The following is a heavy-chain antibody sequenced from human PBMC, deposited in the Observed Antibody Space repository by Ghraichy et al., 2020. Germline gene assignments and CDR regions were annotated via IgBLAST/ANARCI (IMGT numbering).Heavy chain of an antibody. Sequence: GESLNISCASSGFTFSNYWMSWVRRAPGKGLEWVANLDQDGGEKYYVDSVKGRFTISRDNAKNSLYLQMDSLRVEDTAVYYCAREGCDGECPDKHIHWGQGTLVTVSS. V-gene: IGHV3-7*01. CDR3: AREGCDGECPDKHIH. J-gene: IGHJ4*02. D-gene: IGHD2-21*01. CDR2: LDQDGGEK. CDR1: GFTFSNYW.